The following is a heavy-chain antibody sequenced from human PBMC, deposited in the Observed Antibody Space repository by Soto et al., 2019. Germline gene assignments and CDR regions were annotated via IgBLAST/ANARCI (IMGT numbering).Heavy chain of an antibody. CDR3: ARLLGNSVANWFDP. Sequence: QVQLQESGPGLVKPSETLSLTCTVSGGSISSYYWSWIRQPPGKGLEWIGYIYYSGSTNYNPSLKSRVTXXVXTXKNQFSLKLSSVTAADTAVYYCARLLGNSVANWFDPWGQGTLVTVSS. CDR2: IYYSGST. J-gene: IGHJ5*02. CDR1: GGSISSYY. V-gene: IGHV4-59*01. D-gene: IGHD2-15*01.